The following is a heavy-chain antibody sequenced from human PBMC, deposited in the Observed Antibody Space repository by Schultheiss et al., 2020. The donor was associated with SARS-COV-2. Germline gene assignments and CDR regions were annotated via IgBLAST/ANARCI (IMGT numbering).Heavy chain of an antibody. J-gene: IGHJ6*02. D-gene: IGHD1-26*01. CDR2: INPKTGAT. Sequence: ASVKVSCKASGYTFTSYGISWVRQAPGQGLEWVGRINPKTGATNYAQKFQGRVTMTRDTSISTAYMELSRLRSDDTAVYYCARVGWEPDYYYYGMDVWGQGTTVTVSS. V-gene: IGHV1-2*06. CDR1: GYTFTSYG. CDR3: ARVGWEPDYYYYGMDV.